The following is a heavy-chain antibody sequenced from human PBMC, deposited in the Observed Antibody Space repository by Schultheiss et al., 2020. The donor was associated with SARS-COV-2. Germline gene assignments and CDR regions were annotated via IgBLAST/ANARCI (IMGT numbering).Heavy chain of an antibody. J-gene: IGHJ6*03. CDR3: ATAAIQRVYYYYYMDV. V-gene: IGHV3-66*01. CDR1: GFTFSSYS. D-gene: IGHD2-21*02. CDR2: IYSGGST. Sequence: GGSLRLSCAASGFTFSSYSMNWVRQAPGKGLEWVSVIYSGGSTYYADSVKGRFTISRDNSKNTLYLQMNSLRAEDTAVYYCATAAIQRVYYYYYMDVWGKGTTVTVSS.